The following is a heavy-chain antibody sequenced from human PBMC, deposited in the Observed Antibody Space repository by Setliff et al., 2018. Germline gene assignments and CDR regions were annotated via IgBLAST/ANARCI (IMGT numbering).Heavy chain of an antibody. J-gene: IGHJ6*02. D-gene: IGHD6-19*01. CDR1: GVTFSDHE. CDR3: ADAGSAKGLDI. Sequence: PGGSLRLSCAASGVTFSDHEMDWVRQVPGKGLEWIGRITNKVKGYTTEYAASVRGRFTISRDDSKSSLYLQMNSLKTEDTAVYYCADAGSAKGLDIWGQGTTVTVSS. V-gene: IGHV3-72*01. CDR2: ITNKVKGYTT.